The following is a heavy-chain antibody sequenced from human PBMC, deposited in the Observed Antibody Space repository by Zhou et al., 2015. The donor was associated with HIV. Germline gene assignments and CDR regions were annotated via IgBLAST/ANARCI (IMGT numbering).Heavy chain of an antibody. V-gene: IGHV1-18*01. CDR1: GYNLFSYT. D-gene: IGHD6-19*01. Sequence: QIQLVQSGTEMKKPGAAVKISCKTSGYNLFSYTTIWVRQAPGQGPEWMGCITPHNGYMLQSPKFQGRFIMSTDTTTSTAYMELKSLRSDDTAMYYCTRDAAAVAGTRMMPLISWGQGTMVIVSA. CDR3: TRDAAAVAGTRMMPLIS. J-gene: IGHJ3*01. CDR2: ITPHNGYM.